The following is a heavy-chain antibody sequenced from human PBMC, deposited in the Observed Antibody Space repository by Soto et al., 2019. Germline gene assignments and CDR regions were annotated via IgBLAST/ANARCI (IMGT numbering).Heavy chain of an antibody. Sequence: EVQLVESGGGLFKPGGSLRLSCAASGFTFSRYIMHWVRQAPGQGLEWIATISSTSTNIYYADSVKGRITISRDNPKNSLSLQMDSLRREDTAVYYCKRGIESSSLVTFDVWGQWTLVTVSP. V-gene: IGHV3-21*01. CDR2: ISSTSTNI. J-gene: IGHJ3*01. D-gene: IGHD2-21*01. CDR3: KRGIESSSLVTFDV. CDR1: GFTFSRYI.